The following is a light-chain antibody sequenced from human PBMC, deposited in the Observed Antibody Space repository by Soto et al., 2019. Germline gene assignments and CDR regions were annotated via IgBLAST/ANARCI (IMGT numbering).Light chain of an antibody. CDR2: GTS. V-gene: IGKV3-20*01. CDR3: QQYSTSPPLFT. CDR1: QSVSTSY. Sequence: DIVLTQSPGTLSLSPGERATLSCRASQSVSTSYLAWYQQKPGQAPRLLIYGTSSRATGIPDRFSGRGSGTDFTRTIRRLEPEDFAVYYCQQYSTSPPLFTFGPGTKVDIK. J-gene: IGKJ3*01.